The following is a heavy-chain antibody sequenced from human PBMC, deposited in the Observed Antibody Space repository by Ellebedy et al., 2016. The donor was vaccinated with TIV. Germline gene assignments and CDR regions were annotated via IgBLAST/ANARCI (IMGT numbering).Heavy chain of an antibody. CDR1: GFTFDDFA. Sequence: GGSLRLXCAASGFTFDDFAMHWVRQAPGKGLEWVSGISWNSGTIDYADSVKGRFTISRDNAKNSLYLQMNSLRVEDTAVYYCARDMGGSYYYWGQGTLVTVSS. CDR2: ISWNSGTI. J-gene: IGHJ4*02. CDR3: ARDMGGSYYY. D-gene: IGHD1-26*01. V-gene: IGHV3-9*01.